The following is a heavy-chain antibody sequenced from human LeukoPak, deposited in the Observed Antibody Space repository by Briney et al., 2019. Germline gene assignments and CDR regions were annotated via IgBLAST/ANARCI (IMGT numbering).Heavy chain of an antibody. J-gene: IGHJ4*02. CDR1: GGTFSSYA. Sequence: GSSVKVSCKASGGTFSSYAISWVRQAPGQGLEWMGGIITIFGTANYVQKFQGRVTITTDESTSTAYMELSSLRSEDTAVYYCARGVGATMPHYFDYWGQGTLVTVSS. CDR2: IITIFGTA. V-gene: IGHV1-69*05. CDR3: ARGVGATMPHYFDY. D-gene: IGHD1-26*01.